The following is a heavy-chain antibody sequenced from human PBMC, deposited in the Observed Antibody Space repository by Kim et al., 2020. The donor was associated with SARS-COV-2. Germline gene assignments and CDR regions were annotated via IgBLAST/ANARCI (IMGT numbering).Heavy chain of an antibody. Sequence: ASVKVSCKASGYTFTSYDINWVRQATGQGLEWMGWMNPNSGNTGYAQKFQGRVTMTRNTSISTAYMELSSLRSEDTAVYYCARGHCSGGSCYYWFDPWGQGTLVTVSS. V-gene: IGHV1-8*01. CDR3: ARGHCSGGSCYYWFDP. D-gene: IGHD2-15*01. CDR2: MNPNSGNT. CDR1: GYTFTSYD. J-gene: IGHJ5*02.